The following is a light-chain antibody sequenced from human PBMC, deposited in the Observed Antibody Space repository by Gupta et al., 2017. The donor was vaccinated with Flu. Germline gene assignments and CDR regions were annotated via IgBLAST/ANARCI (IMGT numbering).Light chain of an antibody. CDR3: QGLDRSICPV. J-gene: IGLJ2*01. Sequence: SSVLTQPPSVSVAPGQTARSTCERNNGGSKSVHWYQQKPGQAPVLVVFDDSDRPAGIPGRISGSKSGNTATLTISKGEDGEEADYFCQGLDRSICPVFGGGTKLTVL. CDR2: DDS. CDR1: NGGSKS. V-gene: IGLV3-21*02.